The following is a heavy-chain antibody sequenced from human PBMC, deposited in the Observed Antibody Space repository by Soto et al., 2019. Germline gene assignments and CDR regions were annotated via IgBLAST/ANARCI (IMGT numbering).Heavy chain of an antibody. Sequence: QVQLVQSGGEVKRPWASVKVSCKTSGYTCSNYGITWVRQAPGQPLEWLGWISLNSDGTNYAQKFQGTVSMTTDTSTTTAYMELRSLRSDDTAVYYCARVVPGAEAWFGPWGQGTLVTVSS. D-gene: IGHD2-2*01. J-gene: IGHJ5*02. CDR3: ARVVPGAEAWFGP. V-gene: IGHV1-18*01. CDR1: GYTCSNYG. CDR2: ISLNSDGT.